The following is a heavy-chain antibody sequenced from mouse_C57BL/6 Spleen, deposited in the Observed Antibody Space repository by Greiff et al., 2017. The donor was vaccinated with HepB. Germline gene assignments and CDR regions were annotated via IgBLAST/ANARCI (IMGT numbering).Heavy chain of an antibody. J-gene: IGHJ4*01. CDR1: GYTFTSYW. CDR3: ARRHYDYDVGAMDY. Sequence: QVQLKQSGAELVKPGASVKLSCKASGYTFTSYWMHWVKQRPGQGLEWIGMIHPNSGSTNYNEKFKSKATLTVDKSSSTAYMQLSSLTSEDSAVYYCARRHYDYDVGAMDYWGQGTSVTVSS. V-gene: IGHV1-64*01. CDR2: IHPNSGST. D-gene: IGHD2-4*01.